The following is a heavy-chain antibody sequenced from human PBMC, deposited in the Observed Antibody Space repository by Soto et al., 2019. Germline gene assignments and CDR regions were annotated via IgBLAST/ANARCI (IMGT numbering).Heavy chain of an antibody. J-gene: IGHJ1*01. CDR3: ATVWFGESQR. Sequence: QLQLQESGPGLVKPSETLSLTCTVSGGSISSSSYYWGWIRQPPGKGLELIGSIYYSGRTYYNPSLRIRLTISIDTSKNQFSMKLSSVTAADTAVYYCATVWFGESQRWGQGTLVTVSS. CDR2: IYYSGRT. V-gene: IGHV4-39*01. CDR1: GGSISSSSYY. D-gene: IGHD3-10*01.